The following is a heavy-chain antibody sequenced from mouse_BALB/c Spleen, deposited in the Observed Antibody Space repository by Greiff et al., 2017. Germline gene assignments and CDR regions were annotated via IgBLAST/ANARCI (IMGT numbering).Heavy chain of an antibody. CDR3: ARVRDDYDDYAMDY. J-gene: IGHJ4*01. V-gene: IGHV5-6*02. Sequence: DVKLVESGGDLVKPGGSLKLSCAASGFTFSSYGMSWVRQTPDKRLEWVATISSGGSYTYYPDSVKGRFTISRDNAKNTLYLQMSSLKSEDTAMYYCARVRDDYDDYAMDYWGQGTSVTVSS. CDR1: GFTFSSYG. D-gene: IGHD2-4*01. CDR2: ISSGGSYT.